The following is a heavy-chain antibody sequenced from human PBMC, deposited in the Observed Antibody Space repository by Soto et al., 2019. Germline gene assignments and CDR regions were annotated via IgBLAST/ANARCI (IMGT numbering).Heavy chain of an antibody. J-gene: IGHJ5*01. D-gene: IGHD3-22*01. CDR2: IYPGDSDT. Sequence: GAALKISGKASGCDVNNYWTGWVRQLPGKGLEWMGIIYPGDSDTRYSAAFRGQVTISADTSISTAFLQWSNLQASDTATYFCAMRSGDYESIFTWG. CDR1: GCDVNNYW. V-gene: IGHV5-51*01. CDR3: AMRSGDYESIFT.